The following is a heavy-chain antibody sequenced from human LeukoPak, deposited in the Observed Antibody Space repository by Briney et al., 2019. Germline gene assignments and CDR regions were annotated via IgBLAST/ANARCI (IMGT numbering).Heavy chain of an antibody. Sequence: SETLSLTCAVYGGSFSGYYWSWIRQPPGKGLEWIGEINHSGSTNYNPSLKSRVTISVDTSKNQFSLKPSSVTAADTAVYYCARLQAVAGYDYWGQGTLVTVSS. CDR3: ARLQAVAGYDY. J-gene: IGHJ4*02. CDR2: INHSGST. V-gene: IGHV4-34*01. CDR1: GGSFSGYY. D-gene: IGHD6-19*01.